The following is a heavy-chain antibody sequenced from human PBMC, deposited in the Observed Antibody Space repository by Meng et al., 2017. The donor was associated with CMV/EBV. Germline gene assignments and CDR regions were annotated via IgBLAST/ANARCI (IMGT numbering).Heavy chain of an antibody. CDR1: GGSISSSSYY. CDR2: IYYSGST. CDR3: ARAQSGGIDH. Sequence: SETLSLTCTVSGGSISSSSYYWGWIRQPPGKGLEWIGSIYYSGSTYYNPSLKSRVTISVDTSKNQFSLKLSSVTATDTAVYYCARAQSGGIDHWGQGTLVTVSS. V-gene: IGHV4-39*07. D-gene: IGHD4-23*01. J-gene: IGHJ5*02.